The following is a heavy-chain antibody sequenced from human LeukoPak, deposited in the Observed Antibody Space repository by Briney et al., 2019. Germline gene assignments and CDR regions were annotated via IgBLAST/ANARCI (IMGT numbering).Heavy chain of an antibody. V-gene: IGHV3-48*04. CDR3: ARLGYCSSTSCSEPFDY. D-gene: IGHD2-2*01. CDR2: ISTSSSTI. Sequence: GGSLGLSCATSGFTFSNYSMNWVRQAPGKGLEWVSYISTSSSTIYYADSVKGRFTISRDNAKNSLYLQMNSLRAEDTAVYYCARLGYCSSTSCSEPFDYWGQGTLVTVSS. J-gene: IGHJ4*02. CDR1: GFTFSNYS.